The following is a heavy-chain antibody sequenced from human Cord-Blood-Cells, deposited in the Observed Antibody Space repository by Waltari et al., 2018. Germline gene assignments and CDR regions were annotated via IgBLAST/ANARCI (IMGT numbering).Heavy chain of an antibody. J-gene: IGHJ4*02. CDR2: SVGESSNT. V-gene: IGHV1-58*01. D-gene: IGHD2-15*01. Sequence: QMQLVQSGPEVKKPGTSVKVSCKASGFTFTSSAVQWVRQARGQRLEWIGWSVGESSNTNYAQKFQERVTITRDMSTSTAYMELSSLRSEDTAVYYCAAVQYCSGGSCYDYWGQGTLVTVSS. CDR1: GFTFTSSA. CDR3: AAVQYCSGGSCYDY.